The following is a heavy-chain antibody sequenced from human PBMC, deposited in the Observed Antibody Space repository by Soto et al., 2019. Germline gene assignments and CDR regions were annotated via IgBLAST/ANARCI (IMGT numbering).Heavy chain of an antibody. CDR3: ASIAVAGTGLDY. D-gene: IGHD6-19*01. J-gene: IGHJ4*02. Sequence: SETLSLTCTVSGGSISSYYWSWSRQPPGKGLEWIGYIYYSGSTNYNPSLKSRVTISVDTSKNQFSLKLSSVTAADTAVYYCASIAVAGTGLDYWGQGTLVTVSS. CDR1: GGSISSYY. CDR2: IYYSGST. V-gene: IGHV4-59*08.